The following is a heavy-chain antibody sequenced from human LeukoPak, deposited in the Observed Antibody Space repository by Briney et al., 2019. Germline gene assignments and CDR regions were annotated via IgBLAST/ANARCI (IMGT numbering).Heavy chain of an antibody. J-gene: IGHJ4*02. V-gene: IGHV4-59*08. CDR3: ARSRKVGSSSLNFDY. CDR1: GGSISSYY. Sequence: SETLSLTCTVSGGSISSYYWSWIRQPPGKGLEWIGYIYYSGSTNYNPSLKSLVTISVDTSKNQFSLKLSSVTAADTAVYYCARSRKVGSSSLNFDYWGQGTLVTVSS. CDR2: IYYSGST. D-gene: IGHD6-6*01.